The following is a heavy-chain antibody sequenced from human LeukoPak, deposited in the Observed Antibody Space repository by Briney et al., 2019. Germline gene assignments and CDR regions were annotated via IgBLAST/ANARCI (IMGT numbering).Heavy chain of an antibody. CDR1: GGTFSSYA. CDR2: IIPIFGTA. CDR3: ASREDIVAPDFDY. V-gene: IGHV1-69*01. J-gene: IGHJ4*02. D-gene: IGHD5-12*01. Sequence: GASVKVSCKASGGTFSSYAISWVRQAPGQGLEWMGGIIPIFGTANYAQKLQGRVTITADESTSTAYMELSSLRSEDTAVYYCASREDIVAPDFDYWGQGTLVTVSS.